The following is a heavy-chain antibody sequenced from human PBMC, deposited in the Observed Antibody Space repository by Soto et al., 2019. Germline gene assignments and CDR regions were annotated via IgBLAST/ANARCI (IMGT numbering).Heavy chain of an antibody. CDR2: ITGGGGT. CDR1: GFTFNVYA. CDR3: ARSRGTWELDNFGF. Sequence: EVELLESGGSLVQPGGSLRLSCAASGFTFNVYAMNWVRQAPGKGLEWVSGITGGGGTNYGDSVRGRFTFSRDSPRNTLYLQMDSLRADETVVYYCARSRGTWELDNFGFCCQGTLVTVSS. D-gene: IGHD1-26*01. V-gene: IGHV3-23*01. J-gene: IGHJ4*02.